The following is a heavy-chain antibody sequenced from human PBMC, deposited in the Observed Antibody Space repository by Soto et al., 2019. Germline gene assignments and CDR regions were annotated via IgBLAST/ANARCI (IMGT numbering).Heavy chain of an antibody. J-gene: IGHJ4*02. D-gene: IGHD6-19*01. CDR1: GYTFTDYY. Sequence: QVQLVQSGAEVKKPGASVKVSCKASGYTFTDYYIHWVRQAPGQGLEWMGWINPNSGGTNYAQNFQGRVTMTRDTSIRTAYMELSRLRSDDTAVYYCARKGLTVAGLGYWGQGTLVTVSS. V-gene: IGHV1-2*02. CDR2: INPNSGGT. CDR3: ARKGLTVAGLGY.